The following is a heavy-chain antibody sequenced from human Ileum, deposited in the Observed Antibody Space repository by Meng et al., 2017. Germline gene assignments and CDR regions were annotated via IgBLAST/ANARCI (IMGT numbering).Heavy chain of an antibody. V-gene: IGHV4-30-4*01. Sequence: VQLQVSGPGLVKSSQTLSLTCTVSGGSISSGDYCWSWIRQPPGKGLEWIGYIFDTGPPSYSPPLRSRLSISMDTSKNQFSLRLTSVSAADTAVNYCAASLDGNRFDPWGQGTLVTVSS. CDR3: AASLDGNRFDP. CDR1: GGSISSGDYC. D-gene: IGHD1-26*01. CDR2: IFDTGPP. J-gene: IGHJ5*02.